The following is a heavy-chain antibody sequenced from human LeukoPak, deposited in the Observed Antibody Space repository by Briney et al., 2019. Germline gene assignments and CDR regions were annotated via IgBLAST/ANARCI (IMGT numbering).Heavy chain of an antibody. CDR3: ARDLGSSTPSGV. Sequence: SETLSLTCAVSGGSISSNNWWNWVRQPPGKGLEWIGEIYHSGSTNYNPSLKSRVTISVDESKNQLFLKLNSVTAADTAVYYCARDLGSSTPSGVWGKGTTVTVSS. J-gene: IGHJ6*04. D-gene: IGHD3-16*01. CDR1: GGSISSNNW. CDR2: IYHSGST. V-gene: IGHV4-4*02.